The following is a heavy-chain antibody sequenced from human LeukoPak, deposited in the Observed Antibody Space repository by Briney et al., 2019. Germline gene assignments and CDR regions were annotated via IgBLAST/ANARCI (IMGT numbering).Heavy chain of an antibody. D-gene: IGHD2-15*01. J-gene: IGHJ5*02. Sequence: GASVKVSCKASGYTFTSYYMHWVRRAPGQGLEWMGIINPSGGSTSYAQKFQGRVTMTRDTSTSTVYMELSSLRSEDTAVYYCARERPNRLVVVAATKYNWFDPWGQGTLVTVSS. V-gene: IGHV1-46*01. CDR1: GYTFTSYY. CDR2: INPSGGST. CDR3: ARERPNRLVVVAATKYNWFDP.